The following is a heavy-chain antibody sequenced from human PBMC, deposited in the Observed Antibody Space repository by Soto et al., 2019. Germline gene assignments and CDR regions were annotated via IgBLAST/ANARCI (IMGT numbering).Heavy chain of an antibody. D-gene: IGHD3-10*01. Sequence: QVQLVESGGGVFQPGRSLRLSCAASGFTFSSYGMHWVRQAPGKGLEWVAVIWYDGSNKYYADSVEGRFTISRDNSKNTLYLQMNSLRAEDTAVYYCERDGGNYGSGSSGVILSYYYYYMDVWGKGTTVTVSS. CDR3: ERDGGNYGSGSSGVILSYYYYYMDV. CDR2: IWYDGSNK. J-gene: IGHJ6*03. CDR1: GFTFSSYG. V-gene: IGHV3-33*01.